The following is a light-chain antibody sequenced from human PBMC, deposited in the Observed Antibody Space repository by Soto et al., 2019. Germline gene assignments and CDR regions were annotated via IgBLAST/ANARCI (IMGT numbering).Light chain of an antibody. CDR3: QQYGSSPRT. J-gene: IGKJ1*01. CDR1: QSVSSNY. V-gene: IGKV3-20*01. CDR2: GAS. Sequence: EIVLTQSPGTLSLSPGERATLSCRARQSVSSNYLAWYQKKPGQAPRLLIYGASSRATGIPDRFSGSGSGTDFTLTISRLEPEDFVVYYCQQYGSSPRTFGQGTEVEI.